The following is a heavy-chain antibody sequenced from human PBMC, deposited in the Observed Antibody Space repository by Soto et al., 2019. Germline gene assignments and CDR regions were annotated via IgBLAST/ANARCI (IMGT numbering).Heavy chain of an antibody. CDR3: ARRPDCDGAHPYFDY. CDR1: GFTFSGYA. V-gene: IGHV3-23*01. D-gene: IGHD2-21*01. CDR2: ISGSGGST. J-gene: IGHJ4*02. Sequence: GGSLRLSCAASGFTFSGYAMSWVRQAPGKGLEWVSAISGSGGSTYYADSVKGRFTISRDNTKNTLYLQMNSLRAEDTAVYYCARRPDCDGAHPYFDYWGQGTLVTVSS.